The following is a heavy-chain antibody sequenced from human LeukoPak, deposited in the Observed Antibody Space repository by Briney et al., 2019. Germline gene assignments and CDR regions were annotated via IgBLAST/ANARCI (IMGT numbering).Heavy chain of an antibody. CDR3: ARVVHYGDYVDY. CDR1: GGSISNRNYH. J-gene: IGHJ4*02. Sequence: SETLSLTCTVSGGSISNRNYHWGWIRQPPGKGLEWIGRIYTSGSTNYNPSLKSRVTMSVDTSKNQFSLKLSSVTAADTAVYYCARVVHYGDYVDYWGQGTLVTVSS. D-gene: IGHD4-17*01. V-gene: IGHV4-61*05. CDR2: IYTSGST.